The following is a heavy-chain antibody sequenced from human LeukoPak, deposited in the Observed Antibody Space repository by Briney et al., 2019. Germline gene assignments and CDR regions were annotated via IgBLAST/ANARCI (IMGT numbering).Heavy chain of an antibody. J-gene: IGHJ4*02. V-gene: IGHV3-48*03. CDR3: ARVGVGSGRRPERY. CDR1: GFTFSSYE. D-gene: IGHD1-26*01. Sequence: PGGSLRLSCAASGFTFSSYEMNWVRQAPGKGLEWVSYISSGGTSIYYADSVKGRFTISRDNAKNSLYLQMNSLRAEDTAVYYCARVGVGSGRRPERYWGQGTLVTVS. CDR2: ISSGGTSI.